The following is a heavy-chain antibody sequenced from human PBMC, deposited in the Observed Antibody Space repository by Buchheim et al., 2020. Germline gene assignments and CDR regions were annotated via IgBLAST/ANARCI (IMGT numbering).Heavy chain of an antibody. CDR2: INPSGGST. D-gene: IGHD6-25*01. J-gene: IGHJ4*02. Sequence: QVQLVQSGAEVKEPGASVKVSCKASGYTFTTFYIHWVRQAPGQGLEWMGMINPSGGSTSCAQKFQGRVTMTRDTSMRTVYMELSSLKSEDTAVYYCARNVNSGFDYWGQGTL. V-gene: IGHV1-46*01. CDR1: GYTFTTFY. CDR3: ARNVNSGFDY.